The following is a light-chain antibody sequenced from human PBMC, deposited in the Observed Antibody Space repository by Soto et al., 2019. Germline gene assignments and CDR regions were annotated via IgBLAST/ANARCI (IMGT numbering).Light chain of an antibody. V-gene: IGKV1-6*01. J-gene: IGKJ1*01. CDR2: AGS. CDR3: LQDYTYPRT. Sequence: QMTQAPSSLSASVGDRVTITCRASQAIRDDLAWYQQKPGKAPNLLIYAGSNLQSGVPSRFSGSVSGTDFTLTISSLQAEDFATYYCLQDYTYPRTFGQGTKVDI. CDR1: QAIRDD.